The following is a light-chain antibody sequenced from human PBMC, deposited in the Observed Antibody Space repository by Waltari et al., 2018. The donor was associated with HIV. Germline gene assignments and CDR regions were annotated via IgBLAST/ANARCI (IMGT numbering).Light chain of an antibody. CDR1: SSNVEAAYD. Sequence: QSVLTQPPSVSGAPGQRVTISCTKSSSNVEAAYDVHWFQQVPGTASKLLIYGNVNRPSGVPDRFSGSRSGTSASLAITGLQAEDEADYYCQSYDTSLTDIIFGGGTKLTVL. CDR2: GNV. J-gene: IGLJ2*01. V-gene: IGLV1-40*01. CDR3: QSYDTSLTDII.